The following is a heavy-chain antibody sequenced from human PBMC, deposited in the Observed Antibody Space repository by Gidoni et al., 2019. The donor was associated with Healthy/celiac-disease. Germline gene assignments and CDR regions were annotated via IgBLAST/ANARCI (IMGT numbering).Heavy chain of an antibody. CDR3: TSHYGGNSGFVDY. CDR2: IRSKANSYAT. CDR1: GFTFIGSA. V-gene: IGHV3-73*02. D-gene: IGHD4-17*01. J-gene: IGHJ4*02. Sequence: EVQLVESGGGLVQPGGSLKLSCAASGFTFIGSAMHWVCQASGKGLEWVGRIRSKANSYATAYAASVKGRFTISRDDSKNTAYLQMNSLKTEDTAVYYCTSHYGGNSGFVDYWGQGTLVTVSS.